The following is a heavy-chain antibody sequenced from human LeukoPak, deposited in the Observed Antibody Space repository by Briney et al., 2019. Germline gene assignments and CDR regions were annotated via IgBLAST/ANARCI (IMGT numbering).Heavy chain of an antibody. J-gene: IGHJ4*02. CDR3: VPSPGSGSYRGRGY. CDR2: ISSNGGSA. CDR1: GFTFSTYT. D-gene: IGHD3-10*01. Sequence: GGSLRLSCSASGFTFSTYTMNWVRQAPRQAPGKGLEYVSGISSNGGSAYYGNSVKGRFTISRDNSKNTLYLQMSSLGAEDTAVYYCVPSPGSGSYRGRGYWGQGTLVTVSS. V-gene: IGHV3-64D*06.